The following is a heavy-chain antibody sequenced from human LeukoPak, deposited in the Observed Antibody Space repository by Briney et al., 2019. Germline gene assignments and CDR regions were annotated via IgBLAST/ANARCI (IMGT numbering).Heavy chain of an antibody. V-gene: IGHV5-51*01. D-gene: IGHD3-9*01. CDR3: ARTHFDWLQPYYGMDV. CDR2: IYPGNSDT. CDR1: GYSFTSYW. Sequence: GESLKISCKGSGYSFTSYWIGWVRQMPGKGLVWMGIIYPGNSDTRYTPSFQGQVTISADKSISTAYLQWSSLKASGTAMYYCARTHFDWLQPYYGMDVWGQGTTVTVSS. J-gene: IGHJ6*02.